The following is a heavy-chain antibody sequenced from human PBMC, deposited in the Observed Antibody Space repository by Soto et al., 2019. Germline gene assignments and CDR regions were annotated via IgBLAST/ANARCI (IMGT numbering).Heavy chain of an antibody. Sequence: QVQLVQSGAEVRKPGASVKVSCKASGYTYTSYAISWVRQAPGQGLEWMGWISTDNGNTDYAQNVQGRVTMTTDTSTSTAYRELRSLRSDDTAVYYCARGRGDKLDYWGQGTLVTVSS. CDR2: ISTDNGNT. CDR1: GYTYTSYA. CDR3: ARGRGDKLDY. J-gene: IGHJ4*02. V-gene: IGHV1-18*01. D-gene: IGHD2-21*01.